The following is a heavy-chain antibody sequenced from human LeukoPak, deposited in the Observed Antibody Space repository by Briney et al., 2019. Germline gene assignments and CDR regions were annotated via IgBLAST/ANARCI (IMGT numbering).Heavy chain of an antibody. J-gene: IGHJ4*02. CDR3: ARAQNYYDSIGFDY. CDR2: ISYDGSNK. V-gene: IGHV3-30*04. CDR1: GFTFSSYA. Sequence: GRSLRLSCAASGFTFSSYAMHWVRQAPGKGLEWVAVISYDGSNKYYADSVKGRFTISRDNSKNTLYLQMNSLRAEDTAVYYCARAQNYYDSIGFDYWGQGTLVTVSS. D-gene: IGHD3-22*01.